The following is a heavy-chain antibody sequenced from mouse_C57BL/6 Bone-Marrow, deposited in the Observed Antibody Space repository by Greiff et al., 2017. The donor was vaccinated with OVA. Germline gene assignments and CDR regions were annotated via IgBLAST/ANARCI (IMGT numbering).Heavy chain of an antibody. J-gene: IGHJ1*03. CDR3: ARSDYYYWYFDF. D-gene: IGHD1-1*01. CDR1: GFTFSDYG. Sequence: EVQLVESGGGLVKPGGSLKLSCAASGFTFSDYGMNWVRQAPEKGLEWVAYISSGSSTIYYAETVKGRFTISRDNAKNTLFLQMTSLRSEDTAMYYCARSDYYYWYFDFWGTGTTVTVSS. V-gene: IGHV5-17*01. CDR2: ISSGSSTI.